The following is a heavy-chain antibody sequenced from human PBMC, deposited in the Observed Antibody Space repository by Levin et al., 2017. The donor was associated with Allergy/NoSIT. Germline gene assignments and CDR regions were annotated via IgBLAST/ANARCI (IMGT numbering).Heavy chain of an antibody. Sequence: SVKVSCKASGGTFSSYAISWVRQAPGQGLEWMGGIIPIFGTANYAQKFQGRVTITADESTSTAYMELSSLISEDTAVYYCARDPRRGGNAFDSWGQGTMVTVSA. V-gene: IGHV1-69*13. CDR2: IIPIFGTA. D-gene: IGHD3-16*01. CDR3: ARDPRRGGNAFDS. J-gene: IGHJ3*02. CDR1: GGTFSSYA.